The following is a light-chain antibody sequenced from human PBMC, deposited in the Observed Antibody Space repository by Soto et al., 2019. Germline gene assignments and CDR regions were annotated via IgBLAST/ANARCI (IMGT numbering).Light chain of an antibody. CDR1: SSDVGAYNF. CDR3: SAYTVSRTYV. CDR2: NVY. V-gene: IGLV2-14*03. J-gene: IGLJ1*01. Sequence: QSALTQPASVSGSPGQSITISCTGTSSDVGAYNFVSWHQQHPGKAPKLMIYNVYDRPSGLSYRFSGSKSGNTASLTISGLQGEDEADYYCSAYTVSRTYVFGTGTRSPS.